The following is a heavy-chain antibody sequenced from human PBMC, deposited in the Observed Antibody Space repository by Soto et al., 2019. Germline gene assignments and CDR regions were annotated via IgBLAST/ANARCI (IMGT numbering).Heavy chain of an antibody. D-gene: IGHD3-3*01. Sequence: EFVKTCFQGAGYTFSDYRLSWVRQMPGKGLEWLGTIDSSDSYITYSPPFQGHVTISADKYINTAFLSWTSLKSSGSAIYYCANLDFTFGSIDVFDLWGQGTMVTVSS. J-gene: IGHJ3*01. CDR1: GYTFSDYR. CDR3: ANLDFTFGSIDVFDL. CDR2: IDSSDSYI. V-gene: IGHV5-10-1*01.